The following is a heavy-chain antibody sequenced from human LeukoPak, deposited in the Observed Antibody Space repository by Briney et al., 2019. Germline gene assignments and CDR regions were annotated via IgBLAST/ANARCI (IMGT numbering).Heavy chain of an antibody. CDR1: GGTFSSYA. J-gene: IGHJ6*03. CDR3: ARVRKASSSSYYYYYYMDV. V-gene: IGHV1-69*05. D-gene: IGHD6-6*01. CDR2: IIPIFGTA. Sequence: ASVKVSCKASGGTFSSYAISWVRQAPGQGLEWMGGIIPIFGTANYAQKFQGRVTITTDESTSTAYMELSSLRSEDTAVYYCARVRKASSSSYYYYYYMDVWGKGTTVTVPS.